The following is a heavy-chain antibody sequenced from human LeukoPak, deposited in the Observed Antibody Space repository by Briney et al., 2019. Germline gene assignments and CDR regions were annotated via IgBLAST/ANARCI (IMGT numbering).Heavy chain of an antibody. V-gene: IGHV4-59*01. CDR2: IYYSGST. CDR1: GGSFSGYY. J-gene: IGHJ4*02. CDR3: ARSYGDYFGYYFDY. Sequence: SETLSLTCAVYGGSFSGYYWSWIRQPPGKGLEWIGYIYYSGSTNYNPSLKSRVTISVDTSKNQFSLKLSSVTAADTAVYYCARSYGDYFGYYFDYWGQGTLVTVSS. D-gene: IGHD4-17*01.